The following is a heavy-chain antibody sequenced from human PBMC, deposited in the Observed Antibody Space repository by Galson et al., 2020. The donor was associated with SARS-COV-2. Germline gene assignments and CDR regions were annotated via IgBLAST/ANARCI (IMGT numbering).Heavy chain of an antibody. J-gene: IGHJ3*02. CDR2: IKGDGSET. V-gene: IGHV3-7*01. D-gene: IGHD5-18*01. CDR3: ASTIRGYSYFDAFDI. CDR1: GFTFNDFW. Sequence: GGSLRLSCEVSGFTFNDFWMSWFRQAPGKGLEWVANIKGDGSETNYADFVKGRFSISRDNAANSLYLQMNSLRAEDTAVYYCASTIRGYSYFDAFDIWGQGTMVTVSS.